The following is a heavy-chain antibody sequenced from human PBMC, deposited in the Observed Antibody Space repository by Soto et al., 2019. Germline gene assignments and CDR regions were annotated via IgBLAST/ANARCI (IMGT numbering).Heavy chain of an antibody. CDR2: ISYDGSNK. V-gene: IGHV3-30*18. Sequence: GGSLRLSCAASGFTFSIYGMHWVRQAPGKGLEWVAVISYDGSNKYYADSVKGRFTISRDNSKNTLYLQMNSLRAEDTAVYYCAKDSFPPPRDAHFGMAVWGQGTTVTVSS. J-gene: IGHJ6*02. D-gene: IGHD2-21*01. CDR3: AKDSFPPPRDAHFGMAV. CDR1: GFTFSIYG.